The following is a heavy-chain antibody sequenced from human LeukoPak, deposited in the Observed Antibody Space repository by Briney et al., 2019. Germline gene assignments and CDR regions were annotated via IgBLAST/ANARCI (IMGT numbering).Heavy chain of an antibody. V-gene: IGHV3-23*01. CDR1: GFTFSRYA. D-gene: IGHD3-10*01. J-gene: IGHJ4*02. CDR3: AKWTEAKVLGVPAY. CDR2: ISGSGDST. Sequence: GGSLRLSCADSGFTFSRYAMSWVRQAPGKGLEWVSAISGSGDSTYYADSVKGRFTISRDNSRNMLYLQMNSLRAEDTALYYCAKWTEAKVLGVPAYWGQGTLVTVSS.